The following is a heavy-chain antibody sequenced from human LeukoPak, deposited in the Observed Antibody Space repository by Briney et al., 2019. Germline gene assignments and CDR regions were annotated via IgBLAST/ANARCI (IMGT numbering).Heavy chain of an antibody. CDR1: GFTFDDYG. D-gene: IGHD2-21*02. V-gene: IGHV3-20*04. CDR2: INWNGGST. Sequence: GGSLRLSCAASGFTFDDYGMSWVRQAPGKGLEWVSGINWNGGSTGYADSVKGRFTISRDNAKNSLYLQMNSLRAEDTALYYCARRDPPCSGDCYPPLPLDYWGQGTLVTVSS. CDR3: ARRDPPCSGDCYPPLPLDY. J-gene: IGHJ4*02.